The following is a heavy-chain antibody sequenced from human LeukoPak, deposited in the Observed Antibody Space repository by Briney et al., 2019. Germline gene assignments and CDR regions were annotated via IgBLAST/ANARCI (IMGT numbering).Heavy chain of an antibody. D-gene: IGHD3-10*01. CDR3: ARPSPPYYYGSGYYYYGMDV. V-gene: IGHV4-39*01. CDR2: IYYSGST. Sequence: PSETLSLTCTVSGGSISSSSYYWGWIRQPPGKGLEWIGSIYYSGSTYYNPSLKSRVTISVDTSKNQFSLKLSPVTAADTAVYYCARPSPPYYYGSGYYYYGMDVWGQGTTVTVSS. CDR1: GGSISSSSYY. J-gene: IGHJ6*02.